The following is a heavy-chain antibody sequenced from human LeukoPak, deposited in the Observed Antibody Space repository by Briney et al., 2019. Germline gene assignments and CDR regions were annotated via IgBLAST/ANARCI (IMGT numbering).Heavy chain of an antibody. CDR1: GYSISSGYY. V-gene: IGHV4-38-2*02. CDR2: IYHSGST. CDR3: ARELSTVVTFDI. Sequence: PSETLSLTFTVSGYSISSGYYWGWIRQPPGKGLEWIGSIYHSGSTYYNPSLKSRVTISVDTSKNQFSLKLSSVTAADTAVYYCARELSTVVTFDIWGQGTMVTVSS. J-gene: IGHJ3*02. D-gene: IGHD4-23*01.